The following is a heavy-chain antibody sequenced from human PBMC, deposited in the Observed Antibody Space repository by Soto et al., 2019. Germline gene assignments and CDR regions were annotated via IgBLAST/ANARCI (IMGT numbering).Heavy chain of an antibody. V-gene: IGHV5-51*01. J-gene: IGHJ5*02. CDR3: ARQYSSSSERFDP. CDR1: GYSFTSYW. CDR2: IYPGDSDT. D-gene: IGHD6-6*01. Sequence: LGESLKISCKGSGYSFTSYWIGWVRQMPGKGLEWMGIIYPGDSDTRYSPSFQGQVTISADKSISTAYLQWSSLKDSDTAMYYCARQYSSSSERFDPWGQGTLVTVSS.